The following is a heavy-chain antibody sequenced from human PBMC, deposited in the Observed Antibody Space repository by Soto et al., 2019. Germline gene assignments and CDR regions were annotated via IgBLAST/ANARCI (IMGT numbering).Heavy chain of an antibody. Sequence: LRLSCAVSGFPFESYSMSWVRQAPGQGLEWLASLSSGSFYIFHADSIRGRFTIARDDAKNLLFLQMNSLTIEDTATYYCAREANTIYAPQGLDVWGQGTAVTVSS. CDR3: AREANTIYAPQGLDV. J-gene: IGHJ6*02. CDR2: LSSGSFYI. CDR1: GFPFESYS. D-gene: IGHD3-3*01. V-gene: IGHV3-21*01.